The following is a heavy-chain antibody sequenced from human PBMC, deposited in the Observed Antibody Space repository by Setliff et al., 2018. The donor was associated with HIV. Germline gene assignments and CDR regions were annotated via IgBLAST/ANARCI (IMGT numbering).Heavy chain of an antibody. D-gene: IGHD4-4*01. CDR1: GFIFSDYF. CDR3: VRDITTCWDV. CDR2: ISSSGTTT. J-gene: IGHJ6*02. V-gene: IGHV3-11*04. Sequence: GGSLRLSCAGSDSGDFGFIFSDYFMTWVRQAPGKGLEWLCYISSSGTTTYYGDSVKGRFTISRDNAKNTLYLQMNSLRAEDTAVYYCVRDITTCWDVWGQGTTVTVSS.